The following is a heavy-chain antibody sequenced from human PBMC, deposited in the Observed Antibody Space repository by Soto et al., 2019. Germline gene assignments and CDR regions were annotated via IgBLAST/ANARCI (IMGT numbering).Heavy chain of an antibody. J-gene: IGHJ4*02. Sequence: PGGSLRLSCAASGFTFSSYAMHWVRQAPGKGLEWVAVISYDGSNKYYADSVKGRFTISRDNSKNTLYLQMNSLRAEDTAVYYCARDPIAVAGGYFDYWGQGTLVTVSS. V-gene: IGHV3-30-3*01. CDR2: ISYDGSNK. CDR3: ARDPIAVAGGYFDY. D-gene: IGHD6-19*01. CDR1: GFTFSSYA.